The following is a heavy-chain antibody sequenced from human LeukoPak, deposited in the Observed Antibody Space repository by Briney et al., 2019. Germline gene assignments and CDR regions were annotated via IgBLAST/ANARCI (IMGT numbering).Heavy chain of an antibody. D-gene: IGHD3-16*02. V-gene: IGHV4-39*07. CDR1: GDSFRSSPYY. CDR3: ARSHDHLWGNYPDY. J-gene: IGHJ4*02. CDR2: IHHDGRI. Sequence: SETLSLTCTVSGDSFRSSPYYWGWIRQPPGKGLEWIGEIHHDGRINYNPSLKSRVTLSVDKSKNQFSLRLNSVTAADTAMYYCARSHDHLWGNYPDYWGQGTLVTVSS.